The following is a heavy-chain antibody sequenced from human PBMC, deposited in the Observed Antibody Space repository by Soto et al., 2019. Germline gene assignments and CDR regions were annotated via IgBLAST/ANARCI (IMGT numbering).Heavy chain of an antibody. CDR3: ARSAGLNYYYYYGMDV. Sequence: QVQLVQSGAEVKKPGSSVKVSCKASGGTFSSYAISWVRQAPGQGLEWMGGIIPIFGTANYAQKFQGRVTITADEYTSTAYMELGSLRSEDTAVYYCARSAGLNYYYYYGMDVWGQGTTVTVSS. J-gene: IGHJ6*02. V-gene: IGHV1-69*01. CDR1: GGTFSSYA. CDR2: IIPIFGTA.